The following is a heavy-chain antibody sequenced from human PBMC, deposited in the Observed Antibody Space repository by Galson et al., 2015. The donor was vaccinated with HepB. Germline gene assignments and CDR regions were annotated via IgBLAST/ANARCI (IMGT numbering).Heavy chain of an antibody. D-gene: IGHD2-2*01. CDR1: GFTFSSYG. CDR3: AKGKGYCSSTSCYPDNY. Sequence: LRLSCAASGFTFSSYGMHWVRQAPGKGLEWVAVISYDGSNKHYADSVKGRFTISRDNSKNTLYLEMNSLRAEDTAVYYCAKGKGYCSSTSCYPDNYWGQGILVTVSS. J-gene: IGHJ4*02. CDR2: ISYDGSNK. V-gene: IGHV3-30*18.